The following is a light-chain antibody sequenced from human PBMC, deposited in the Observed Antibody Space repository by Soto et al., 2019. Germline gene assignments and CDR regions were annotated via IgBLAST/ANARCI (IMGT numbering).Light chain of an antibody. Sequence: IQMTQSPSSVSASVGNRVTITCRASQGISSWLVWYQQKPGKAPKLLIYAASSLQSGVPSRFSGSGSGTDFTLTISSLKPEDFATYYCQQANSFPSCGGGTKVDIK. J-gene: IGKJ4*01. V-gene: IGKV1D-12*01. CDR3: QQANSFPS. CDR2: AAS. CDR1: QGISSW.